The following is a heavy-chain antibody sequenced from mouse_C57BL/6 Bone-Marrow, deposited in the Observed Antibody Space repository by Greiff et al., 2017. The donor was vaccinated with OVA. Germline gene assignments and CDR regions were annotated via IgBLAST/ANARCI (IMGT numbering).Heavy chain of an antibody. CDR3: AIPDYYAMDY. V-gene: IGHV1-82*01. CDR2: IYPGDGGT. CDR1: GYAFSSSW. J-gene: IGHJ4*01. Sequence: QVQLQQSGPELVKPGASVKLSCKASGYAFSSSWMNWVKQRPGQGLEWIGRIYPGDGGTNYNGKFKGKATLTADKSSSTAYMQLSSLTSEDSAVYFCAIPDYYAMDYWGQGTSVTVSS.